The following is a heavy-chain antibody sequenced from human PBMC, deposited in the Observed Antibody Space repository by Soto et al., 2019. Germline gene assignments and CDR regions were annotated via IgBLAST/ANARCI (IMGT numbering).Heavy chain of an antibody. D-gene: IGHD2-8*01. Sequence: PLYHTRGVAGGSVNSGGCSWRWSGQPPGKGVEWIGFFSPSGGPAYNRSLKSRVTISVDRSNNQLSLELSSVTAADTGVYYCARGVVAWGPGTLVTVSS. J-gene: IGHJ5*02. V-gene: IGHV4-30-2*01. CDR3: ARGVVA. CDR1: GGSVNSGGCS. CDR2: FSPSGGP.